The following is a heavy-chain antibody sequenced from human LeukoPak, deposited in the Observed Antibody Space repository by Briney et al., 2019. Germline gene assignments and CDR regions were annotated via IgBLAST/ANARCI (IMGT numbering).Heavy chain of an antibody. CDR2: IYFSGST. D-gene: IGHD5-12*01. J-gene: IGHJ4*02. CDR3: ARATPGGYFDY. CDR1: GASISSNSYY. Sequence: PSGTLSLTCTVSGASISSNSYYWGWIRQPPGKGLEWIGSIYFSGSTYYNPSLKSRVTISIDTSKNQFSLKLSSVTAADTAVYYCARATPGGYFDYWGQGTLVTVSS. V-gene: IGHV4-39*01.